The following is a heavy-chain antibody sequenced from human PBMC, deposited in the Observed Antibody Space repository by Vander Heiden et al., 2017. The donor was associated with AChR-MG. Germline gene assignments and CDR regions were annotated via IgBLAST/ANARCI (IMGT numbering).Heavy chain of an antibody. Sequence: QVQLVESGGGVVQPGRSLRLSCAASGFTFSGFAMPWVRQAPGKGLEWVAVRSYDGSNKYSADSGKGRFTISRDNSKNTLYLQMNSLRAEDTAVYYCARDPSKYSSSWLFDYWGQGTLVTVSS. V-gene: IGHV3-30-3*01. CDR1: GFTFSGFA. D-gene: IGHD6-13*01. CDR3: ARDPSKYSSSWLFDY. J-gene: IGHJ4*02. CDR2: RSYDGSNK.